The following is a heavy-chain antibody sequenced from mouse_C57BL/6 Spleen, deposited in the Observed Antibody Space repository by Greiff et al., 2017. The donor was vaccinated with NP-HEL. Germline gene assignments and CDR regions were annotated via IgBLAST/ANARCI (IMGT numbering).Heavy chain of an antibody. CDR2: ISSGSSTI. CDR3: ARKVSTYYGSSYWYFDV. V-gene: IGHV5-17*01. D-gene: IGHD1-1*01. Sequence: DVKLVESGGGLVKPGGSLKLSCAASGFTFSDYGMHWVRQAPEKGLEWVAYISSGSSTIYSADTVKGRFTISRDNAKNTLFLQMTSLRSEDTAMYYCARKVSTYYGSSYWYFDVWGTGTTVTVSS. CDR1: GFTFSDYG. J-gene: IGHJ1*03.